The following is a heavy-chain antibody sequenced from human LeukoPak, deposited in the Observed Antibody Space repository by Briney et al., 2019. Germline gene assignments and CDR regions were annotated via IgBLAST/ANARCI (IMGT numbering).Heavy chain of an antibody. J-gene: IGHJ4*02. CDR2: ISGSGGST. D-gene: IGHD3-3*01. CDR3: ARDYYDFWSGYYFDY. V-gene: IGHV3-23*01. Sequence: GGSLRLSCAASGFTFSSYAMSWVRQAPGKGLGWVSAISGSGGSTYYADSVKGRFTISRDNAKNSLYLQMNSLRAEDTAVYYCARDYYDFWSGYYFDYWGQGTLVTVSS. CDR1: GFTFSSYA.